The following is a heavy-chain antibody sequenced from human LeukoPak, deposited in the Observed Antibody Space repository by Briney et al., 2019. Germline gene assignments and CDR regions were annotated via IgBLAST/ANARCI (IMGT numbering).Heavy chain of an antibody. D-gene: IGHD2-2*01. Sequence: SETLSLTCGVYGGSVSGYYWGWIRKPPGKGLDWIGEINHSGSTNYNPSLKSRVTISVDTSKNQFSLKLSSVTAADTAVYYCARGRRAIVVVPAALTPRFDYWGQGTLVTVSS. CDR2: INHSGST. J-gene: IGHJ4*02. V-gene: IGHV4-34*01. CDR1: GGSVSGYY. CDR3: ARGRRAIVVVPAALTPRFDY.